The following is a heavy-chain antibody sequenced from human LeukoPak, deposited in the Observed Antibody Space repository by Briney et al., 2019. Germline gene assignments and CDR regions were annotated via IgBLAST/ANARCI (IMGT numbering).Heavy chain of an antibody. J-gene: IGHJ4*02. Sequence: GGSLRLSCAASGFTFSSYSMNWVRQAPGKGREGVSSISSSSSYIYYADSVKGRFTISRDNAKNSLYLQMDSLRAEDTAVYYCARNQYSSSWYFSGHDYWGQGTLVTVYS. CDR2: ISSSSSYI. D-gene: IGHD6-13*01. CDR3: ARNQYSSSWYFSGHDY. CDR1: GFTFSSYS. V-gene: IGHV3-21*01.